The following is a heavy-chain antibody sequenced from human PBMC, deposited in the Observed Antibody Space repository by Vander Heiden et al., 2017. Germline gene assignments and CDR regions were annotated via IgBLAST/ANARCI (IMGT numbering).Heavy chain of an antibody. CDR1: GFPFSSYG. CDR2: IWYDGSNK. V-gene: IGHV3-33*01. Sequence: QVQLVESGGGVVQPGRSLRLSCAASGFPFSSYGMHWVRQAPGKGLEWGAVIWYDGSNKYYADSVKGRFTISRDNSQNTLYLQMNSLRAEDTAVYYCARDFARRGYSYNGMDVWGQGTTVTVSS. D-gene: IGHD5-18*01. CDR3: ARDFARRGYSYNGMDV. J-gene: IGHJ6*02.